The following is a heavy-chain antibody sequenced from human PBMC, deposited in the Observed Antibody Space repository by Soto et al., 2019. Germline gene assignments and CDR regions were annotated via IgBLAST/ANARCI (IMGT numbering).Heavy chain of an antibody. CDR2: IATYNSNR. CDR3: ARVLRGVVNWFDP. CDR1: GDTFTNFG. J-gene: IGHJ5*02. V-gene: IGHV1-18*01. Sequence: HLVQSGPEVKKPGASITVSCKTSGDTFTNFGLSWVRQAPGQGLEWMGWIATYNSNRHYAQKFQGRLTLTTDTSTSTAYMELTSLGYDNTAVYYCARVLRGVVNWFDPWGQGTLVTVSS. D-gene: IGHD3-10*01.